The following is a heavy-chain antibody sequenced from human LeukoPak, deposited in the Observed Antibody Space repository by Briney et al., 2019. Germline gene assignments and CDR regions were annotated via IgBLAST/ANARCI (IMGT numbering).Heavy chain of an antibody. Sequence: SETLSLTCTVSGGSISSSSYYWGWIRQPPGKGLEWIGSIYYSGSTYYNPSLKSRVTISVDTSKNQFSLKLSSVTAADTAVYYCARVVWSYSSSFIDYWGQGTLVTVSS. J-gene: IGHJ4*02. CDR3: ARVVWSYSSSFIDY. CDR2: IYYSGST. V-gene: IGHV4-39*01. D-gene: IGHD6-13*01. CDR1: GGSISSSSYY.